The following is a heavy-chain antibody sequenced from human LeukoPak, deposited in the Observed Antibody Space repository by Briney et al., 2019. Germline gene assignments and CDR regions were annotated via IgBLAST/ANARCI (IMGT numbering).Heavy chain of an antibody. CDR2: INHSGST. V-gene: IGHV4-34*01. Sequence: SETLSLTCAVYGGSFSGYYWSWIRQPPGKGLEWIGEINHSGSTNYNPSLKSRVTISVDTSKNQFSLKLSSVTAADTAVYYCALDLWSGGSCYSAWGQGTLVTVSS. J-gene: IGHJ5*02. CDR1: GGSFSGYY. CDR3: ALDLWSGGSCYSA. D-gene: IGHD2-15*01.